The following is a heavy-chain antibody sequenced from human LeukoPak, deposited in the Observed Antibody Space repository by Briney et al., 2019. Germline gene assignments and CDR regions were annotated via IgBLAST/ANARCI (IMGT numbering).Heavy chain of an antibody. CDR3: ARGARYSSSDWFDP. CDR2: LSYSGST. V-gene: IGHV4-59*01. J-gene: IGHJ5*02. D-gene: IGHD6-13*01. CDR1: GGSITSYY. Sequence: SETLSLTCTVSGGSITSYYWSWIRQPPGKGLEWIGYLSYSGSTNYNPSLKSRVTISVDTSRDQFSLKLSSVTAADTAVYYCARGARYSSSDWFDPWGQGTLVTVSS.